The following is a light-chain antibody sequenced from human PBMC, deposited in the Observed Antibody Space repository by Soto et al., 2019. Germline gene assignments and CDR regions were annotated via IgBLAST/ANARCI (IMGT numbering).Light chain of an antibody. CDR2: GAS. V-gene: IGKV3-15*01. J-gene: IGKJ1*01. CDR3: QQYNDNWPT. CDR1: QSVRTN. Sequence: MTLYPDTLSVNTGETVTLSCRARQSVRTNLAWYQHKPGQSPRLLIYGASNRASGFPARFSGSGSGTEFTLTISSLQSEDFAVYYCQQYNDNWPTFGQGTNVDIK.